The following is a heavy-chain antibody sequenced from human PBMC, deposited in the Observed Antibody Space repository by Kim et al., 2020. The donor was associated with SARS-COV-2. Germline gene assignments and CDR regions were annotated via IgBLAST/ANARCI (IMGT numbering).Heavy chain of an antibody. CDR2: T. V-gene: IGHV3-53*01. J-gene: IGHJ4*02. Sequence: TYYADSVKGRFTISRDNSKNTLYLQMNSLRADDTAVYYCAREPRDGYNEDWGQGTLVTVSS. CDR3: AREPRDGYNED. D-gene: IGHD5-12*01.